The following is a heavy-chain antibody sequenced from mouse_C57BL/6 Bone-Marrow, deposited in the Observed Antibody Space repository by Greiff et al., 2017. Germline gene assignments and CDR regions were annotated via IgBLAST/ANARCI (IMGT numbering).Heavy chain of an antibody. D-gene: IGHD1-1*02. CDR3: TRSVGDFDY. V-gene: IGHV1-81*01. Sequence: VQLQQSGAELARPGASVKLSCKASGYTFTSYGISWVKQRTGQGLEWIGEIYPRSGNTYYNEKFKGKATLTADKSSSTAYMELRSLTSEDSAGYFCTRSVGDFDYWGQGTTLTVSS. CDR2: IYPRSGNT. CDR1: GYTFTSYG. J-gene: IGHJ2*01.